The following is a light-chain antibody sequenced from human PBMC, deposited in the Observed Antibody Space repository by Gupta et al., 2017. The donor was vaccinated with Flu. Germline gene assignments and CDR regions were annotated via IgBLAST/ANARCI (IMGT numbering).Light chain of an antibody. CDR2: EVS. CDR3: ISYTNANTVVV. CDR1: SSDIGGYDY. J-gene: IGLJ2*01. Sequence: QSALTQPASVSGSPGQSIAISCTGTSSDIGGYDYVSWYQQHPGKAPKLILFEVSRRPAGSSDRFSGSRSGNTASLIISGLLAEDEAFYYFISYTNANTVVVFGGGTKLPVL. V-gene: IGLV2-14*01.